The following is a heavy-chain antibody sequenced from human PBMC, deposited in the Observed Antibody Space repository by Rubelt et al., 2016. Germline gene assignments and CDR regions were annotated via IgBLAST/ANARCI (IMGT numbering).Heavy chain of an antibody. D-gene: IGHD3-3*01. Sequence: QVQLVQSGAEVKKPGASVKVSCKASGYTFTGYYMHWVRQAPGQGLEWMGWINPNNGGTNYAQKFQGRVTMTRDTSMITAYMELSRRRSDDTAVYYWAREAFGVVHYWGQGTLVTVSS. CDR3: AREAFGVVHY. CDR1: GYTFTGYY. J-gene: IGHJ4*02. CDR2: INPNNGGT. V-gene: IGHV1-2*02.